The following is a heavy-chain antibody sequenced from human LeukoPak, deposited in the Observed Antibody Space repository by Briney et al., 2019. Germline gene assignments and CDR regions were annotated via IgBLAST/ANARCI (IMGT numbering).Heavy chain of an antibody. Sequence: SVKVSCKASGYTFTSYGISWVRQAPGQGLEWMGGIIPIFGTANYAQKFQGRVTITADESTSTAYMELSSLRSEDTAVYYCARGQKKVPSSTNRYYYYYMDVWGKGTTVTVSS. J-gene: IGHJ6*03. CDR2: IIPIFGTA. D-gene: IGHD2-2*01. CDR3: ARGQKKVPSSTNRYYYYYMDV. CDR1: GYTFTSYG. V-gene: IGHV1-69*13.